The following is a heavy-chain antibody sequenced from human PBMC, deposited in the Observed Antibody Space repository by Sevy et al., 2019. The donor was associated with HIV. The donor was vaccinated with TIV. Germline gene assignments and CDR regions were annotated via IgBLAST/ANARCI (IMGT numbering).Heavy chain of an antibody. CDR2: FDPTGGSR. CDR1: GYTFSTYY. V-gene: IGHV1-46*01. CDR3: ARDRDVSGNYLEYFYYAMDV. D-gene: IGHD1-26*01. Sequence: ASVKVSCKTSGYTFSTYYIYWVRQAPGQGIEWIGIFDPTGGSRSYAQRFQGRLTMTGDTSTSTAYMELSSLTSEDTAVYYCARDRDVSGNYLEYFYYAMDVSGQGTAVTVSS. J-gene: IGHJ6*02.